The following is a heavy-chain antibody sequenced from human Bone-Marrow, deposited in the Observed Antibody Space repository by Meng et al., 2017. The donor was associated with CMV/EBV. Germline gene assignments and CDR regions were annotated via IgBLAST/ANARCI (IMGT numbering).Heavy chain of an antibody. J-gene: IGHJ4*02. D-gene: IGHD3-3*01. Sequence: GESLKISCAASGFTFSSYAMSWVRQAPGKGLEWVSVIYSGGSSTYYADSVKVRFTISRDNSKNTLYLQMNSLRAEDTAVYDCAQSGYYFVSDYWGQGPRVTGSS. V-gene: IGHV3-23*03. CDR3: AQSGYYFVSDY. CDR2: IYSGGSST. CDR1: GFTFSSYA.